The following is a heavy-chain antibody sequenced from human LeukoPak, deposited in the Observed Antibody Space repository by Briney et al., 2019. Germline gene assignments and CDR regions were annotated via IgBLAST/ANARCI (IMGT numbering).Heavy chain of an antibody. V-gene: IGHV3-23*01. D-gene: IGHD3-22*01. Sequence: GGSLRLSCAASGFTFSSYAMSWVRQAPGKGLEWVSAISGSGGSTYYADSVKGRFTISRDNSKNTLYLQMNSLRAEDTAVYYCARALDDSSGRYYFDYWGQGTLVTVSS. CDR1: GFTFSSYA. CDR3: ARALDDSSGRYYFDY. CDR2: ISGSGGST. J-gene: IGHJ4*02.